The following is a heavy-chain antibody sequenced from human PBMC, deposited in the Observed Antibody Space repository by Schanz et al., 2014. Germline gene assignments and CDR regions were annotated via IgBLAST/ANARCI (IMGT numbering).Heavy chain of an antibody. J-gene: IGHJ4*02. CDR2: ISAYNGHT. Sequence: QVQLVQSGAEVRKPGASVKVSCKASGYTFSDYGITWVRQAPGQGLEWMGWISAYNGHTDYAQKLQGRVTLTTDTSTSTSYMELTSLRFDDTAVYYCARDFSAYVGNYFDYWGQGSLVTVSS. D-gene: IGHD5-12*01. CDR3: ARDFSAYVGNYFDY. CDR1: GYTFSDYG. V-gene: IGHV1-18*01.